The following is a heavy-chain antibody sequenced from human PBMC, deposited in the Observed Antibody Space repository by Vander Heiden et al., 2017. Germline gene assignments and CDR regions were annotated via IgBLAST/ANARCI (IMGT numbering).Heavy chain of an antibody. V-gene: IGHV3-30-3*01. D-gene: IGHD3-22*01. Sequence: QVQLVASGGGVVQPGRSLRLSCAASGFTFSSYAMHWGRQAPGKGLEWVAVISYDGSNKYYADSVKGRFTISRDNSKNTLYLQMNSLRAEDTAVYYCARASSSGYYCLDYWGQGTLVTVSS. J-gene: IGHJ4*02. CDR3: ARASSSGYYCLDY. CDR1: GFTFSSYA. CDR2: ISYDGSNK.